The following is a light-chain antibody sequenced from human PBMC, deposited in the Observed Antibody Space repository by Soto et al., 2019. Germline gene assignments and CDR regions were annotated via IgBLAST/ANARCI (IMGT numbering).Light chain of an antibody. CDR3: QQYDNLPYT. J-gene: IGKJ2*01. CDR1: RDIRKF. V-gene: IGKV1-33*01. Sequence: DIGMTQSPSSLSASVGDRVTITCQASRDIRKFLNWFQQRPGAAPKLLRYDASNLETGVPSRFSAGGSGTHFTFTITSLQPEDTGTYFCQQYDNLPYTFAQGTKVEI. CDR2: DAS.